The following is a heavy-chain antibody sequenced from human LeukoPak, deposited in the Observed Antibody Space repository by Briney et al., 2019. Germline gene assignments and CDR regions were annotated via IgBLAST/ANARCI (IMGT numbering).Heavy chain of an antibody. Sequence: ASVKVSCKASGYTFTGYYMHWVRQAPGQGLEWMGWINPDSGGTKYAQKFQGRVTMTRDTSISTAYMDLSSLRSEDTAVYYCARSEMATISPNDYWGQGTLVTVSS. D-gene: IGHD5-24*01. J-gene: IGHJ4*02. V-gene: IGHV1-2*02. CDR2: INPDSGGT. CDR3: ARSEMATISPNDY. CDR1: GYTFTGYY.